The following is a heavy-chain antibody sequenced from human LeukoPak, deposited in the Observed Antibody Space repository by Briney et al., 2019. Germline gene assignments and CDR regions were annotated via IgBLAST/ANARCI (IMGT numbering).Heavy chain of an antibody. CDR2: ISGSGGST. CDR1: GFTFSSYA. J-gene: IGHJ4*02. D-gene: IGHD3-22*01. Sequence: GGSLRLSCAASGFTFSSYAMSWVRQAPGKGLEWVSAISGSGGSTYYADSVKGRFTISRDNSKNTLYLQMNSLSAEDTAVYSCPKKASDTSGSLVDYWGQGTLVTVSS. CDR3: PKKASDTSGSLVDY. V-gene: IGHV3-23*01.